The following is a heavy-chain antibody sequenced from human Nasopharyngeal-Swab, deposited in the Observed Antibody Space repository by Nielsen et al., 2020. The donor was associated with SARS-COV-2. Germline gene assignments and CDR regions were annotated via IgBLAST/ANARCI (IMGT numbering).Heavy chain of an antibody. J-gene: IGHJ2*01. D-gene: IGHD3-10*01. Sequence: GESLKISCAASGFTFSSYSMNWVRQAPGKGLEWVANIKQDGSEKYYVDSVKGRFTISRDNAKNSLYLQMNSLRAEDTAVYYCARGLWFGESDWYFDLWGRGTLVTVSS. CDR3: ARGLWFGESDWYFDL. V-gene: IGHV3-7*04. CDR1: GFTFSSYS. CDR2: IKQDGSEK.